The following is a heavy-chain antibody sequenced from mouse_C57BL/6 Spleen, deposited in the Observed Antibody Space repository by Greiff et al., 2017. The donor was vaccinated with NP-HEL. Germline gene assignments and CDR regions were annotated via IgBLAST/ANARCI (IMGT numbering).Heavy chain of an antibody. Sequence: EVKLVESGGGLVQPGGSLKLSCAASGFTFSDYGMAWVRQAPRKGPEWVAFISNLAYSIYYADTVTGRFTISRENAKNTLYLEMSSLRSEDTAMYYCARHQNWEGDWYFDVWGTGTTVTVSS. D-gene: IGHD4-1*01. CDR1: GFTFSDYG. CDR3: ARHQNWEGDWYFDV. V-gene: IGHV5-15*01. J-gene: IGHJ1*03. CDR2: ISNLAYSI.